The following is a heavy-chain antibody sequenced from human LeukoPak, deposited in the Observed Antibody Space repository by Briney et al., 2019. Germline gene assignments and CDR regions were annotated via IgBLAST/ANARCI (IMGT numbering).Heavy chain of an antibody. CDR2: IYPIFGKE. J-gene: IGHJ6*02. CDR1: EYTLTAYY. CDR3: ARDRPSSGVYIGTMGRGVSLAYYYCMDV. V-gene: IGHV1-69*13. Sequence: GASVQVSCKGSEYTLTAYYVHWVGQAPGQGLEWVGGIYPIFGKENYARKFQGRVTITADESTSTAYMERSSLRSEDTAVYYCARDRPSSGVYIGTMGRGVSLAYYYCMDVWGQGTTVTVSS. D-gene: IGHD3-10*01.